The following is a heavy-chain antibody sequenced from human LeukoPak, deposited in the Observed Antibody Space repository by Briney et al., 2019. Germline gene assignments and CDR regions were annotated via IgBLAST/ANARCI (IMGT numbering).Heavy chain of an antibody. J-gene: IGHJ4*02. CDR1: GFTFSDYF. V-gene: IGHV3-11*05. CDR3: ARDWGSGSFYAEPYFDY. CDR2: ICRSSSYI. D-gene: IGHD3-10*01. Sequence: GGSLRLSCAASGFTFSDYFMSWIRQAPGKGLEWVSSICRSSSYIYYADSVKGRFTISRDNSKNTLYLQMNSLRAEDTAVYYCARDWGSGSFYAEPYFDYWGQGTLVTVSS.